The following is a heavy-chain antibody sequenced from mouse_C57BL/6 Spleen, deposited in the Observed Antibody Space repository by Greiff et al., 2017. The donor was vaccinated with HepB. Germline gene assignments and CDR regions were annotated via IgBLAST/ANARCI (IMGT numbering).Heavy chain of an antibody. D-gene: IGHD2-2*01. CDR1: GYTFTSYG. V-gene: IGHV1-81*01. CDR2: IYPRSGNT. J-gene: IGHJ3*01. Sequence: VKLMESGAELARPGASVKLSCKASGYTFTSYGISWVKQRTGQGLEWIGEIYPRSGNTYYNEKFKGKATLTADKSSSTAYMQLSSLTSEDSAVYFCARDRDGYDVGFAYWGQGTLVTVSA. CDR3: ARDRDGYDVGFAY.